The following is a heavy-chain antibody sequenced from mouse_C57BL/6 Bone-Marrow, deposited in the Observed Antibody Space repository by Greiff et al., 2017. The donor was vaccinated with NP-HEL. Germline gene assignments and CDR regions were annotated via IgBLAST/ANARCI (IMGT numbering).Heavy chain of an antibody. CDR2: INYDGSST. J-gene: IGHJ1*03. CDR1: GFTFSDYY. CDR3: ARDPDV. V-gene: IGHV5-16*01. Sequence: EVQRVESEGGLVQPGSSMKLSCTASGFTFSDYYMAWVRQVPEKGLEWVANINYDGSSTYYLDSLKSRFIISRDNAKNILYLQMSSLKSEDTATYYCARDPDVWGTGTTVTVSS.